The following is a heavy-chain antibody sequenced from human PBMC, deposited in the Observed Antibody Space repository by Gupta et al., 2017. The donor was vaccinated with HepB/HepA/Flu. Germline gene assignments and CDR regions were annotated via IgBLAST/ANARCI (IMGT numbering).Heavy chain of an antibody. CDR3: AREGAGYCSRTYCYDNSFDI. V-gene: IGHV3-30*04. D-gene: IGHD2-2*01. Sequence: QVQLVESGGGVVQPGRSLRLSCSASGFTFSGFAMFWVRQAPGRGLEGVSAIASDGRNKNYADSVKGRFTISRDNSKNTVNLQRNNLRAEETALYYCAREGAGYCSRTYCYDNSFDIGGRGTLVTVSP. CDR2: IASDGRNK. CDR1: GFTFSGFA. J-gene: IGHJ3*02.